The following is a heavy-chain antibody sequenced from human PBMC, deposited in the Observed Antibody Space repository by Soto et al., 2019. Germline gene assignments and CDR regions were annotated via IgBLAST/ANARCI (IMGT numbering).Heavy chain of an antibody. Sequence: EVQLAESGGGLIQPGGSLRLSCATSGFTFSRYWIHWVRQAPGEGLVWVSRISGDGVHTDYAESVKGRFTVSRDIAKSTGYLQMNNLRAEDTAIYYCARLGFVGEGDCWGQGILVTVSS. D-gene: IGHD3-16*01. V-gene: IGHV3-74*01. CDR2: ISGDGVHT. CDR1: GFTFSRYW. J-gene: IGHJ4*02. CDR3: ARLGFVGEGDC.